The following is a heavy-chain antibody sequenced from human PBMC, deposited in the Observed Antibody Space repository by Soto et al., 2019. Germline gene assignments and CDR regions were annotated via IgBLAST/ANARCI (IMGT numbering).Heavy chain of an antibody. CDR3: ASSDWFDP. J-gene: IGHJ5*02. CDR1: GGSFSGYY. V-gene: IGHV4-34*01. Sequence: SETLSLTCAVYGGSFSGYYWSWIRQPPGKGLERIGEINHRGSTNYNPSIKSRDTISVDTSKNQFTLKLSSVTAADTAVYYCASSDWFDPWGQGTLVTVS. CDR2: INHRGST.